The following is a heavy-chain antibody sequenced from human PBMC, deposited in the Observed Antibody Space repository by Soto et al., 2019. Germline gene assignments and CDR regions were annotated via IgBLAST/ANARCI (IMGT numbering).Heavy chain of an antibody. CDR1: GYTFSDYG. J-gene: IGHJ4*02. CDR2: TSAKNGNT. CDR3: AREPPETPPDY. Sequence: ASVKVSCKASGYTFSDYGISWVRQAPGQGLEWMGWTSAKNGNTNFAQKFRGRVTMTTDTSTSTVYMELRGLKPDDSAVYYCAREPPETPPDYWGQGTLVTVSS. V-gene: IGHV1-18*01.